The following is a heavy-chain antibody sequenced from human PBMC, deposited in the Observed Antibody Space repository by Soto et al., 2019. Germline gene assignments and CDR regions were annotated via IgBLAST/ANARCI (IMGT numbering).Heavy chain of an antibody. CDR3: ARDRGYDYIGGSYVFDY. Sequence: QVQLVQSGAEVKKPGASVKVSCKASGYTFTSYGISWVRQAPGQGLEWMGWISAYNGNTNYAQKLQGRVTMTTDTSTSTAYMERRSLKSDDTAVYYCARDRGYDYIGGSYVFDYWGQGTLVTVSS. V-gene: IGHV1-18*01. J-gene: IGHJ4*02. CDR2: ISAYNGNT. CDR1: GYTFTSYG. D-gene: IGHD3-16*01.